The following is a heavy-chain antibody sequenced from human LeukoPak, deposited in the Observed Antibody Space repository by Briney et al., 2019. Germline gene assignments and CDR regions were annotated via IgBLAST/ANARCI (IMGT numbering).Heavy chain of an antibody. V-gene: IGHV4-59*08. D-gene: IGHD6-19*01. CDR3: AKYGKSGWSIDN. J-gene: IGHJ4*02. Sequence: PSETLSLTCTVSGGSIGGDYWTWIRQPPAKGLQYIGYIYHTGATNYNPSLKSRVTMSVDTSKNQFSLKLNSVTAADTAVYFCAKYGKSGWSIDNWGQGTLVTVSS. CDR1: GGSIGGDY. CDR2: IYHTGAT.